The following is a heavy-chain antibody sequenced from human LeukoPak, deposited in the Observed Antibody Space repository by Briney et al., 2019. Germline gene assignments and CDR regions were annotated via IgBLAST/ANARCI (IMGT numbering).Heavy chain of an antibody. D-gene: IGHD5-24*01. CDR2: IYTSGST. J-gene: IGHJ4*02. Sequence: SQTLSLTCTVSGGSISRGSYYWSWIRQPAGKGLEWIGRIYTSGSTNYNPSLKSRVTISVDTSKNQFSLKLSSVTAADTAVYYCARAGGLQPDYWGQGTLVTVSS. V-gene: IGHV4-61*02. CDR3: ARAGGLQPDY. CDR1: GGSISRGSYY.